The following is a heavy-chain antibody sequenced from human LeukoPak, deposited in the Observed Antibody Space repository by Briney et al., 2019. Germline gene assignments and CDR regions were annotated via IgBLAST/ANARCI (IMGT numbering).Heavy chain of an antibody. CDR2: MNPNSGNT. J-gene: IGHJ4*02. Sequence: GASVKVSCKASGYTFTSYDINWVRQATGQGLEWMGWMNPNSGNTGYAQKFQGRVTMTRNTSVSTAYMELSSLRSEDTAVYYCARDMGYDSILGLWGQGTLVTVSS. V-gene: IGHV1-8*01. D-gene: IGHD3-22*01. CDR3: ARDMGYDSILGL. CDR1: GYTFTSYD.